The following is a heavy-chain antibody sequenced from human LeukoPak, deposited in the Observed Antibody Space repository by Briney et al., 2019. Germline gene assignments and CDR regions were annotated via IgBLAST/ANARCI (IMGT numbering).Heavy chain of an antibody. D-gene: IGHD3-10*01. CDR3: AREKHYYGSVVDY. CDR2: IKQDGSEK. J-gene: IGHJ4*02. Sequence: GGSLRLSCEGSGFSFSSYWMSWVRQAPGKGLEWVANIKQDGSEKYYVDSVKGRFTISRDNAKNSLYLQMNSLRVEDTAVYYCAREKHYYGSVVDYWGQGTLVTVSS. V-gene: IGHV3-7*01. CDR1: GFSFSSYW.